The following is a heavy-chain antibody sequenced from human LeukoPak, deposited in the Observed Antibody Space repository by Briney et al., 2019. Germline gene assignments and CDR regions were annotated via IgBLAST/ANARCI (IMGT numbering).Heavy chain of an antibody. CDR2: ISASGGST. D-gene: IGHD6-6*01. J-gene: IGHJ6*02. CDR3: AKPRQQLVRYGLDV. Sequence: QSGGSLRLSCAASGFILNSYAMTWVRQAPGKGLEWVSAISASGGSTYYADSVKGRFTISRDNSKSTLYLQMNSLRSEDTAVYYCAKPRQQLVRYGLDVWGQGTTVIVSS. V-gene: IGHV3-23*01. CDR1: GFILNSYA.